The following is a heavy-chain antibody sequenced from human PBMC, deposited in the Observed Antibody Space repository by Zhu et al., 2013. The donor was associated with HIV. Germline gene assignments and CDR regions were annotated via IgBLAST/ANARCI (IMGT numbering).Heavy chain of an antibody. CDR2: IIPIFGTT. Sequence: QVQLVQSGAEVKKPGSSLKVSCKTSGGALSSYAISWVRQAPGQGLEWMGGIIPIFGTTNYAQKFQDRVTMTTDTSARTVYMEVSSLRSEDTAIYYCGRDSRISSGGAVSYYGMDIWGQGTTVTVSS. CDR3: GRDSRISSGGAVSYYGMDI. J-gene: IGHJ6*02. CDR1: GGALSSYA. D-gene: IGHD3-16*02. V-gene: IGHV1-69*05.